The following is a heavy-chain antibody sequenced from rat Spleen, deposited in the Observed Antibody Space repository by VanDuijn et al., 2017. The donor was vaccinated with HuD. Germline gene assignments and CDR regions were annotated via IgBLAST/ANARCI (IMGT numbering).Heavy chain of an antibody. Sequence: EVQLVESGGGLVQPGRSLKLSCAASGFTFSPFAMAWVRQAPKKGLEWVASISYDGGNTYYRDSVKGRFTISRDNAKSSLYLLMDSLRSEDTATYYCRTDAFSLTPIPFDYWCQGVMVTVSS. CDR3: RTDAFSLTPIPFDY. J-gene: IGHJ2*01. CDR2: ISYDGGNT. V-gene: IGHV5-20*01. CDR1: GFTFSPFA. D-gene: IGHD2-6*01.